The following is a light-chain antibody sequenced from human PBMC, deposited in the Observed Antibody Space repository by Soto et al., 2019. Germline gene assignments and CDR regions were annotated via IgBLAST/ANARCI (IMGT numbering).Light chain of an antibody. Sequence: ALTQPASVSGSPGQSITISCTGTSNDIGPYNYVSWYQQRPGKAPRLLIYDVTNRPSGGSDRFSGSKSGRTASLTISGLQAEDEADYYCSSYTSIIAVVFGGGTQLTVL. CDR3: SSYTSIIAVV. CDR2: DVT. V-gene: IGLV2-14*03. CDR1: SNDIGPYNY. J-gene: IGLJ2*01.